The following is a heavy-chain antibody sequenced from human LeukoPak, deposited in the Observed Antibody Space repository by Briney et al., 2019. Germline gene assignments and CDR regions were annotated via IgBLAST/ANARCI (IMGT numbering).Heavy chain of an antibody. V-gene: IGHV4-34*01. CDR1: GGSFSGYY. D-gene: IGHD3-3*01. CDR3: ARRQAKNYDFWSGYYRDDAFDI. Sequence: SETLSLTCAVYGGSFSGYYWSWIRQPPGKGLEWIGEINHSGSTNYNPSLKSRVTISVDTSKNQFSLKLSSVTAADTAVYYCARRQAKNYDFWSGYYRDDAFDIWGQGTMVTVSS. CDR2: INHSGST. J-gene: IGHJ3*02.